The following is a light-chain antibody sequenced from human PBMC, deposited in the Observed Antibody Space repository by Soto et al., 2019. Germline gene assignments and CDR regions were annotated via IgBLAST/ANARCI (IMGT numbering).Light chain of an antibody. J-gene: IGLJ2*01. CDR3: QSYDSSNQV. Sequence: NFMLTQPHSVSESPGKTVTISCTRSSGSIASNYVQWYQQRPGSSPTTVIYEDNQRPSGVPDRFSGSIDSSSNSASLTISGLKTEDEADYYCQSYDSSNQVFGGGTQLTV. V-gene: IGLV6-57*01. CDR2: EDN. CDR1: SGSIASNY.